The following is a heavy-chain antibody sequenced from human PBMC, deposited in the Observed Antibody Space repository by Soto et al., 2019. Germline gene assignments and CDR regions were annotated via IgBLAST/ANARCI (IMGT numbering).Heavy chain of an antibody. D-gene: IGHD2-15*01. J-gene: IGHJ6*02. CDR3: ASWGVVVAATYYYGMDV. CDR2: ISYDGSNK. V-gene: IGHV3-30-3*01. CDR1: GFTFSSYA. Sequence: GGSLRLSCAASGFTFSSYAMHWVRQAPGKGLEWVAVISYDGSNKYYADSVKGRFTISRDNSKNTLYLQMNSLRAEDTAVYYCASWGVVVAATYYYGMDVWGQGTTVTVSS.